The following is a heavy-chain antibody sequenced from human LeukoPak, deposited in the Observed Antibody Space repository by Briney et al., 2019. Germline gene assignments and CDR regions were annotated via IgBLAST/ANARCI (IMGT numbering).Heavy chain of an antibody. V-gene: IGHV4-59*08. CDR1: GGSLSSHY. CDR3: ARQDYSGGWQPHFDY. Sequence: SDTLSLTCSVSGGSLSSHYGRWIRQPPGKGLEWSGYIYYSGSHNYNASLKSRVNITVDTSKTLFSLKLLSVTGADTAVFYCARQDYSGGWQPHFDYWGQGTPVPVSS. J-gene: IGHJ4*02. D-gene: IGHD6-19*01. CDR2: IYYSGSH.